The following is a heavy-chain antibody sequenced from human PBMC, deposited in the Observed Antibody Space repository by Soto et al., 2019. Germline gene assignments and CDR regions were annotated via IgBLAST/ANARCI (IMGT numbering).Heavy chain of an antibody. Sequence: KPSETLSLTCTVSGGSISSGTYYWGWIRQPPGKGLEWIGHIYYSGGTYYNPSLKSRVTISVDTSKNQFSLKLSSVTAADTAVYYCARHHYSWGQGTLVPVSS. CDR2: IYYSGGT. V-gene: IGHV4-39*01. CDR3: ARHHYS. J-gene: IGHJ4*02. CDR1: GGSISSGTYY.